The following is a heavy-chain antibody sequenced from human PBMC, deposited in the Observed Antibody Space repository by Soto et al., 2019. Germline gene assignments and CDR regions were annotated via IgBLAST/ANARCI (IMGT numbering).Heavy chain of an antibody. CDR1: GGSISSGGYY. CDR3: ARGRGVLRYFDWSPGYFDY. J-gene: IGHJ4*02. D-gene: IGHD3-9*01. Sequence: TLSLTCTVSGGSISSGGYYWSWIRQHPGKGLEWIGYVYYSGSTYYNPSLESRVTISVDTSKNQFSLKLSSVTAADTAVYYCARGRGVLRYFDWSPGYFDYWGQGTLVTVSS. CDR2: VYYSGST. V-gene: IGHV4-31*03.